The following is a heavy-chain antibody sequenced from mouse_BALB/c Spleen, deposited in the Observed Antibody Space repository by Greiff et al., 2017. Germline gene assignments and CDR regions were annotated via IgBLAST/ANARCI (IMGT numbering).Heavy chain of an antibody. Sequence: EVMLVESGGGLVKPGGSLKLSCAASGFTFSSYAMSWVRQTPEKRLEWVATISSGGSYTYYPDSVKGRFTISRDNAKNTPYLQMSSLRSEDTAMYYCARQGGYDAIDYWGQGTTLTVSS. D-gene: IGHD2-2*01. CDR2: ISSGGSYT. V-gene: IGHV5-9-3*01. CDR1: GFTFSSYA. CDR3: ARQGGYDAIDY. J-gene: IGHJ2*01.